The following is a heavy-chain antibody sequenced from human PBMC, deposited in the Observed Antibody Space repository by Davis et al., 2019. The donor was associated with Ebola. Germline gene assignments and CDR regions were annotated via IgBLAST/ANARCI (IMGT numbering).Heavy chain of an antibody. J-gene: IGHJ5*02. CDR1: GFTFSSYG. CDR2: ISYDGSNK. D-gene: IGHD1-26*01. V-gene: IGHV3-30*03. Sequence: GESLKISCAASGFTFSSYGMHWVRQAPGKGLEWVAVISYDGSNKYYADSVKGRFTISRDNSKNTLYLQMNSLRAEDTAVYYCARDQWELLTNWFDPWGQGTLVTVSS. CDR3: ARDQWELLTNWFDP.